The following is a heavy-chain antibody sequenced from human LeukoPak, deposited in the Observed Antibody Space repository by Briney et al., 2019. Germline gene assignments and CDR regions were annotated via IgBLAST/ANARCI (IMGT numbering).Heavy chain of an antibody. CDR1: GFTFSSYA. CDR2: ISGSGGST. CDR3: AKEGQWPNYYYGMDV. J-gene: IGHJ6*02. V-gene: IGHV3-23*01. Sequence: GGSLRLSCAASGFTFSSYAMSWVRQAPGKGLEWVSAISGSGGSTYYADSVKGQFTISRDNSKNTLYLQMNSLRAEDTAVYYCAKEGQWPNYYYGMDVWGQGTTVTVSS. D-gene: IGHD6-19*01.